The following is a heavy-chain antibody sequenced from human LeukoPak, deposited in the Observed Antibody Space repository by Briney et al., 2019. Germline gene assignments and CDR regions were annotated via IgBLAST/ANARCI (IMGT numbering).Heavy chain of an antibody. D-gene: IGHD1-26*01. V-gene: IGHV3-23*01. Sequence: GGSLRLSCAASGFTFSSYAMSWVRQAPGEGLEWVSAISASGGTTYYADSVKGRFTISRDNSKDTLYLQMNSLGAEDTAVYYCAKERAYSGSYYFDYWGQGTLVTVSS. CDR1: GFTFSSYA. CDR2: ISASGGTT. CDR3: AKERAYSGSYYFDY. J-gene: IGHJ4*02.